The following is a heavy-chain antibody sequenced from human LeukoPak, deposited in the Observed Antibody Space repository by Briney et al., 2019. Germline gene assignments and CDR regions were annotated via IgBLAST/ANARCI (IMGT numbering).Heavy chain of an antibody. V-gene: IGHV1-24*01. Sequence: ASVKVSCKVPGYTLTELSMHWVRQAPGKGLEWMGGFDPEDGETIYAQKFQGRVTMTEDTSTDTAYMELSSLRSEDTAVYYCATLVGATIDWFDPWGQGTLVTVSS. CDR3: ATLVGATIDWFDP. CDR2: FDPEDGET. D-gene: IGHD1-26*01. J-gene: IGHJ5*02. CDR1: GYTLTELS.